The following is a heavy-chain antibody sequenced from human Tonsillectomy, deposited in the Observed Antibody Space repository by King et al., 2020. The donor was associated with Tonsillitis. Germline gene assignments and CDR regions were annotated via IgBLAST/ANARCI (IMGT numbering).Heavy chain of an antibody. CDR3: ARRGYAYGNWFDH. CDR2: FYNSWST. V-gene: IGHV4-39*01. Sequence: QLQESGPGLVKPSETLSLTCTVSGGSISSSNHYWGWIRQPPGKGLEWIARFYNSWSTYYNPSLKSRVTISVDSAKKQFSLKLCSVTGADTAVYYCARRGYAYGNWFDHWGQGTLVTVSS. D-gene: IGHD5-18*01. J-gene: IGHJ5*02. CDR1: GGSISSSNHY.